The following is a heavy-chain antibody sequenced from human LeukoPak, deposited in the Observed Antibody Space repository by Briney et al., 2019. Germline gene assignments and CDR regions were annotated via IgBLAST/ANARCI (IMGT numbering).Heavy chain of an antibody. V-gene: IGHV3-30-3*01. CDR2: ISYDGSNK. J-gene: IGHJ4*02. CDR1: GFTFSSYA. CDR3: ARDTYYYDSSGYPDY. D-gene: IGHD3-22*01. Sequence: GGSLRLSCAASGFTFSSYAMHWVRQAPGKGLEWVAVISYDGSNKYYADSVKGRFTISRDNSKNTLYLQMNSLRAEDTAVYYRARDTYYYDSSGYPDYWGQGTLVTVSS.